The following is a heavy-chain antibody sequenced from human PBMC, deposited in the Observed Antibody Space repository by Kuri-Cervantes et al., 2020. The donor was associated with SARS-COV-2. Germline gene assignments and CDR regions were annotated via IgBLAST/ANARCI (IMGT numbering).Heavy chain of an antibody. V-gene: IGHV3-33*01. D-gene: IGHD3-10*01. CDR1: GFHFSGYG. CDR3: ARDDTYYEGSGKNYYYAMDV. CDR2: IWYDGSKK. Sequence: LSLTCAVSGFHFSGYGMHWVRQAPGKGLGWVAVIWYDGSKKYYADSVKGRFTISRDNSKNTMYLEMNSLRAEDTAVYYCARDDTYYEGSGKNYYYAMDVWGQGTTVTVSS. J-gene: IGHJ6*02.